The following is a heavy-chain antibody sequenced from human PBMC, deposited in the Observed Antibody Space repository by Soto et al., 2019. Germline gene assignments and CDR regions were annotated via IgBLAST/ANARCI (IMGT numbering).Heavy chain of an antibody. CDR1: GFTSSDYY. CDR2: ISSSSSYT. CDR3: AGGAGTYYGMDV. J-gene: IGHJ6*02. Sequence: PGGSLRLSCAASGFTSSDYYMSWIRQAPGKGLEWVSYISSSSSYTNYADSVKGRFTISRDNSKNTLYLQMNSLRAEDTAVYYCAGGAGTYYGMDVWGQGTTVTVSS. V-gene: IGHV3-11*06. D-gene: IGHD1-1*01.